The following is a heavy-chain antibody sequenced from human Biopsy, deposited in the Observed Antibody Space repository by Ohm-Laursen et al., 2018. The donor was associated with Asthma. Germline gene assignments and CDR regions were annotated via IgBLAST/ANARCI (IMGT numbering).Heavy chain of an antibody. D-gene: IGHD6-13*01. CDR2: VSWNSGSI. V-gene: IGHV3-9*01. CDR3: VKDIRLQLWGFDS. J-gene: IGHJ4*02. CDR1: GFTCDDYA. Sequence: SLRLSCSASGFTCDDYAMHWVRQAPGKGLEWVSGVSWNSGSIDYADSVKGRFTISRDNAKNSLYLQMNSLRGADTALYYCVKDIRLQLWGFDSWGQGTLVTVSS.